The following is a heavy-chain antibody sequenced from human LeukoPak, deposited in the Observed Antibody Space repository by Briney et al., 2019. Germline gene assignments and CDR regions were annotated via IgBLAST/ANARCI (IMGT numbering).Heavy chain of an antibody. CDR2: INHSGST. Sequence: SETLSLTCAVYGGSFSGYYWSWIRQPPGKGLEWIGEINHSGSTNYNPSLKSRVTISVDMSKNQFSLKLSSVTAADTAVYYCAREREGPYGYLDYWGQGTLVTVSS. D-gene: IGHD4-17*01. CDR3: AREREGPYGYLDY. J-gene: IGHJ4*02. V-gene: IGHV4-34*01. CDR1: GGSFSGYY.